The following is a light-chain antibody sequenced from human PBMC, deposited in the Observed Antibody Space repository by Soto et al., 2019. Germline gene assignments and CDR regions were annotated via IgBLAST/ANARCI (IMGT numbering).Light chain of an antibody. CDR3: QQYNNWPWT. J-gene: IGKJ1*01. V-gene: IGKV3-15*01. CDR1: QSISDT. CDR2: GAS. Sequence: IVTTQSPSTLSVYPEGRVTLPCRASQSISDTIAWYQQKPGQAPRLLIYGASARATGFPARFSGSGPGTDFTLTISSLQSEDFAVYYCQQYNNWPWTFGQGTKV.